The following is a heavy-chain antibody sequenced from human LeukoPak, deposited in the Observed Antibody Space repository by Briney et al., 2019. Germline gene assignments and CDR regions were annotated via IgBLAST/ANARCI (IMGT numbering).Heavy chain of an antibody. V-gene: IGHV3-53*01. CDR3: AKEIYGDSTGGRFQH. J-gene: IGHJ1*01. Sequence: GGSLRLSCAASGFTVSNKYMTWVRQAPGKGLEWVSLIYSDGRTYYADSVKGRFTISRDNSKNTLYLQMNSLRAEDTAVYYCAKEIYGDSTGGRFQHWGQGTLVTVSS. CDR1: GFTVSNKY. D-gene: IGHD4-17*01. CDR2: IYSDGRT.